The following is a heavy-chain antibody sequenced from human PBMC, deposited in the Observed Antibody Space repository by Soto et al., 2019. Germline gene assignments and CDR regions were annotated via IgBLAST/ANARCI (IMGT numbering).Heavy chain of an antibody. CDR3: ARIRLMVYGRTTGWFDP. CDR1: GYTFTSYG. CDR2: ISAYNGNT. J-gene: IGHJ5*02. D-gene: IGHD2-8*01. Sequence: QVQLVQSGAEVKKPGASVKVSCKASGYTFTSYGISWVRQAPVQGLEWMGWISAYNGNTNYAQKLQGRVTMTTDTSTSTAYMELRSLRSDDTAVYYCARIRLMVYGRTTGWFDPWGQGTLVTVSS. V-gene: IGHV1-18*01.